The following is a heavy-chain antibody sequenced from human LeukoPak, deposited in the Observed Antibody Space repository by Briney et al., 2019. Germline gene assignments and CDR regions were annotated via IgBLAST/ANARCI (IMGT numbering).Heavy chain of an antibody. D-gene: IGHD3-22*01. CDR2: IIPIFGTA. CDR3: ARGDSSGVYYYYMDV. CDR1: GGTFTSYA. V-gene: IGHV1-69*05. J-gene: IGHJ6*03. Sequence: SVKVSFKASGGTFTSYAISWVRQAPGQGLEWMGRIIPIFGTANYAQKFQGRVTITTDESTSTAYMELSSLRSEDTAVYYCARGDSSGVYYYYMDVWGKGTTVTVSS.